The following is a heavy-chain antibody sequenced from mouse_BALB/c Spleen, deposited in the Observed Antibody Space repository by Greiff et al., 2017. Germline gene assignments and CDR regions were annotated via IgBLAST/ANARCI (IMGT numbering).Heavy chain of an antibody. V-gene: IGHV1-63*02. CDR1: GYTFTNYW. D-gene: IGHD1-1*01. CDR2: IYPGGGYT. CDR3: ARYYGSSPWYFDV. Sequence: VKLQQSGAELVRPGTSVKISCKASGYTFTNYWLGWVKQRPGHGLEWIGDIYPGGGYTNYNEKFKGKATLTADTSSSTAYMQLSSLTSEDSAVYFCARYYGSSPWYFDVWGAGTTVTVSS. J-gene: IGHJ1*01.